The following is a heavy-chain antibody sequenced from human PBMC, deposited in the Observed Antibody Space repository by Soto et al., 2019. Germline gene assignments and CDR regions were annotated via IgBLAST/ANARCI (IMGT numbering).Heavy chain of an antibody. D-gene: IGHD3-10*01. V-gene: IGHV3-23*01. CDR3: AKDLGCYGSGSYFLLGY. J-gene: IGHJ4*02. CDR2: ISGSGGST. CDR1: GFTFSSYA. Sequence: GGSLRLSCAASGFTFSSYAMSWVRQAPGKGLEWVSAISGSGGSTYYADSVKGRFTISRDNSKNTLYLQMNSLRAEDTAVYYCAKDLGCYGSGSYFLLGYWGQGTLVTVSS.